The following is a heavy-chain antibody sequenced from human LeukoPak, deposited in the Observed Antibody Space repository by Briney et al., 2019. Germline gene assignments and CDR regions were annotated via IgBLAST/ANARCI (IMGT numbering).Heavy chain of an antibody. J-gene: IGHJ4*02. CDR2: ISYDGSNK. D-gene: IGHD2-2*01. CDR1: GFTFSSYA. Sequence: GGSLRLSCAASGFTFSSYAMHWVRQAPGKGLEWVAVISYDGSNKYYADSVKGRFTISRDNSKNTLYLQMNSLRAEDTAVYYCARSLPEYQLPGHFDYWGQETLVTVSS. V-gene: IGHV3-30*04. CDR3: ARSLPEYQLPGHFDY.